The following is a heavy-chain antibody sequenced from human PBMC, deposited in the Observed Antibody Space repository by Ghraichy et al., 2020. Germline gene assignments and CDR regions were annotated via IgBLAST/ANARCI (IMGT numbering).Heavy chain of an antibody. J-gene: IGHJ4*02. CDR1: GFTFSSYA. Sequence: GGSLRLACAASGFTFSSYAMSWVRQAPGKGLEWVSAISGSGGSTYYADSVKGRFTISRDNSKNTLYLQMNSLRAEDTAVYYCAKMGYGDYNNPGYWGQGTLVTVSS. CDR2: ISGSGGST. V-gene: IGHV3-23*01. CDR3: AKMGYGDYNNPGY. D-gene: IGHD4-17*01.